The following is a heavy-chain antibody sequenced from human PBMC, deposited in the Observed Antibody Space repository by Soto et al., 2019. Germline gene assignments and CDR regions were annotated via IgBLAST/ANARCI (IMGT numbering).Heavy chain of an antibody. CDR2: IWYDGSNK. V-gene: IGHV3-33*01. Sequence: PGGSLRLSCAASGFTFSSYGMHWVRQAPGKGLEWVAVIWYDGSNKYYADSVKGRFTISRDNSKNTLYLQMISLRAEDTAVYYCARDGAQTYYYDSSGPNDYWGQGTLVTVSS. CDR1: GFTFSSYG. CDR3: ARDGAQTYYYDSSGPNDY. D-gene: IGHD3-22*01. J-gene: IGHJ4*02.